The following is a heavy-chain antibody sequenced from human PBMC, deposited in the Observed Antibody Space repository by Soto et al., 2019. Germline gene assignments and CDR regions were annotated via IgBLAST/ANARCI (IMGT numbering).Heavy chain of an antibody. J-gene: IGHJ4*02. D-gene: IGHD3-9*01. V-gene: IGHV1-69*05. CDR3: ATASDWLLREYF. CDR2: IIPNYGTA. Sequence: SVKVSCKASGGTFSSYAISWVRQAPGQGLEWMGGIIPNYGTANYAQKLQGRVTMTTDASTSTAYMELRSLRSDDTAVYYCATASDWLLREYFWGQGTLVPVSS. CDR1: GGTFSSYA.